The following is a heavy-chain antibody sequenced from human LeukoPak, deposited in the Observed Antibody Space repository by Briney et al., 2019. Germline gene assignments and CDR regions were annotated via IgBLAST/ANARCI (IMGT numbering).Heavy chain of an antibody. J-gene: IGHJ4*02. CDR3: ARPRALAYYFDY. CDR2: IKQDGSEK. CDR1: GFTFSSCW. Sequence: GGSLRLSCAASGFTFSSCWMSWVRQAPGKGLEWVANIKQDGSEKYYVDSVKGRFTISRDNAKNSLYLQMNSLRAEDTAVYYCARPRALAYYFDYWGQGTLVTVSS. V-gene: IGHV3-7*03.